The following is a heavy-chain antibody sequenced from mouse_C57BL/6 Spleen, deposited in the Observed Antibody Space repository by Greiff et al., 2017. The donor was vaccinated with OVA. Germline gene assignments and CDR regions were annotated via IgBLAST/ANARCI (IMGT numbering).Heavy chain of an antibody. J-gene: IGHJ1*03. D-gene: IGHD1-1*01. CDR1: GYSFTGYF. Sequence: EVKLQQSGPELVKPGDSVKISCKASGYSFTGYFMNWVMQSHGKSLEWIGRINPYNGDTFYNQKFKGKATLTVDKSSSTAHMELRSLTSEDSAVYYCARMGPSPLYYGSSRWYFDVWGTGTTVTVSS. V-gene: IGHV1-20*01. CDR3: ARMGPSPLYYGSSRWYFDV. CDR2: INPYNGDT.